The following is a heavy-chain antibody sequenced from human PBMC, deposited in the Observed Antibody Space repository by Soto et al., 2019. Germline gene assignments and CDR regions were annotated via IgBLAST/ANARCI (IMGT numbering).Heavy chain of an antibody. J-gene: IGHJ5*02. Sequence: QVQLVQSGAEVKKPGSSVKVSCKASGSTFSSYTISWVRQAPGQGLEWMGRIIPILGIANCYQKFQGRVTMTTDKSTRTDYTELSSSRSEDRAGYYCAIGVGVVVPGDLYNWFDPWGQGTLVTVSS. CDR3: AIGVGVVVPGDLYNWFDP. CDR2: IIPILGIA. V-gene: IGHV1-69*02. CDR1: GSTFSSYT. D-gene: IGHD2-2*01.